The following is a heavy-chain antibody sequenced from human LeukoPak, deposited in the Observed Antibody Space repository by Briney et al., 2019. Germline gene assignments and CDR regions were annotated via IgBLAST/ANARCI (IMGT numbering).Heavy chain of an antibody. V-gene: IGHV5-51*01. J-gene: IGHJ4*02. CDR2: IYPGDSDT. CDR3: ARSGSGYSYGYAY. D-gene: IGHD5-18*01. Sequence: GESLKISCKVSEYSFTNYWIAWVRQMPGKGLKWMGIIYPGDSDTKYSPSFQGQVTMSADKSTPTAYLQWSSLKASDTAMYYCARSGSGYSYGYAYWGQGTLVTVSS. CDR1: EYSFTNYW.